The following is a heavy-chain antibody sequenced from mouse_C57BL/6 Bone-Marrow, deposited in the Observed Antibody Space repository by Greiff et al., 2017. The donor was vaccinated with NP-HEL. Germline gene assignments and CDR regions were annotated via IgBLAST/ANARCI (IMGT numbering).Heavy chain of an antibody. Sequence: EVQLVESGGGLVKPGGSLKLSCAASGFTFSSYAMSWVRQTPDKRLEWVATISDGGSYTYYPDNVKGRFTISRDNAKNNLYLQMSHLKSEDTAMDYCARAHYYSAMDYWGQGTSVTVSS. CDR2: ISDGGSYT. V-gene: IGHV5-4*01. CDR3: ARAHYYSAMDY. J-gene: IGHJ4*01. CDR1: GFTFSSYA.